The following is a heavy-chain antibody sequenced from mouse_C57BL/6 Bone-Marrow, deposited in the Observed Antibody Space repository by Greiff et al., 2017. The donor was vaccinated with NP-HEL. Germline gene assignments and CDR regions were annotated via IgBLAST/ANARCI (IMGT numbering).Heavy chain of an antibody. CDR2: ISDGGSYT. V-gene: IGHV5-4*01. D-gene: IGHD3-2*02. CDR3: ARDSSGYVGDFDY. J-gene: IGHJ2*01. CDR1: GFTFSSYA. Sequence: EVMLVESGGGLVKPGGSLKLSCAASGFTFSSYAMSWVRQTPEKRLEWVATISDGGSYTYYPDNVKGRFTISRDNAKNNLNLQMSHLKSEDTAMYYCARDSSGYVGDFDYWGQGTTLTVSS.